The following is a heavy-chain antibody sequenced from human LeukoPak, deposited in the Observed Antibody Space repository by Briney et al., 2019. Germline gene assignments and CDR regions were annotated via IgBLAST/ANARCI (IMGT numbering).Heavy chain of an antibody. CDR1: GGSISSGGYY. V-gene: IGHV4-31*03. D-gene: IGHD3-22*01. CDR3: ARGTWKYYYDSSGYYDY. CDR2: IYYSGST. Sequence: SQTLSLTCTVSGGSISSGGYYWSWIRQHPGKGLEWIGYIYYSGSTYYNPSLKSRVTISVDTSKNQFSLKLSSVTAADTAAYYCARGTWKYYYDSSGYYDYWGQGTLVTVSS. J-gene: IGHJ4*02.